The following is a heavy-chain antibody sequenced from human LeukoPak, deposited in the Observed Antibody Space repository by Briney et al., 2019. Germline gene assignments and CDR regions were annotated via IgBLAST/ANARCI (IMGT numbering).Heavy chain of an antibody. Sequence: ASVKVSCKASGYTFSSFTMSWVRQVPGQGLELIGWINTNTGNPTYAQGFTGRYVFSLDTSVSTAYLQISGLNPDDTAVYYCARKKVEPDRYFDHWGQGTLVTVSS. CDR2: INTNTGNP. CDR3: ARKKVEPDRYFDH. V-gene: IGHV7-4-1*02. CDR1: GYTFSSFT. D-gene: IGHD1-14*01. J-gene: IGHJ4*02.